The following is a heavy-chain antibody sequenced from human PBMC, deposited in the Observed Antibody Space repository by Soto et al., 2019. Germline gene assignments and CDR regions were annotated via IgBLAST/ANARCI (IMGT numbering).Heavy chain of an antibody. CDR1: GFTFSDYY. Sequence: GGSLRLSCAASGFTFSDYYMSWIRQAPGKGLEWVSYISSSGSTIYYADSVKGRFTISRDNAKNSLYLQMNSLRAEDTAVYYCASATRFGELSLTTYDRRAFDIWGQGTMVTVSS. D-gene: IGHD3-16*02. J-gene: IGHJ3*02. CDR3: ASATRFGELSLTTYDRRAFDI. V-gene: IGHV3-11*01. CDR2: ISSSGSTI.